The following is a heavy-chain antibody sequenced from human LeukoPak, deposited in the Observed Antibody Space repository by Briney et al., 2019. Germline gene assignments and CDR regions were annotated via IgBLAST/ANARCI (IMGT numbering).Heavy chain of an antibody. CDR1: GGSISSYY. V-gene: IGHV4-59*01. D-gene: IGHD4-17*01. J-gene: IGHJ4*02. CDR3: ARADYGDSPLDY. CDR2: IYYSGST. Sequence: SETLSLTCTVSGGSISSYYWSWIRQPPGKGLEWIGYIYYSGSTNYNPSLKSRVTISVDTSKNQFSLKPSSVTAADTAVYYCARADYGDSPLDYWGQGTLVTVSS.